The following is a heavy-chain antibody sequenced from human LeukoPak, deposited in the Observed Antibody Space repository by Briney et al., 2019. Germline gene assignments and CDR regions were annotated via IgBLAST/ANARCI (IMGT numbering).Heavy chain of an antibody. J-gene: IGHJ4*02. V-gene: IGHV3-9*01. CDR3: ARDLLGWELHYFDY. CDR1: GFPFDNYA. Sequence: GRSLRLSCAASGFPFDNYAMHWVRQAPGKGLEWVSSISWNSGSIGYVDSVKGRFSISRDNAKNSLYLQMNSLRAEDTAVYYCARDLLGWELHYFDYWGQGTLVTVSS. D-gene: IGHD1-26*01. CDR2: ISWNSGSI.